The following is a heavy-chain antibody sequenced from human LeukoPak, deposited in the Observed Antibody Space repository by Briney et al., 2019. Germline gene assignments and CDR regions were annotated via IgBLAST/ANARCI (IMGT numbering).Heavy chain of an antibody. Sequence: SETLSLTCTVSGGPISSYHWRWIPQPPGKGREGSGYIYYSGSTIYNPSLKSRVNISVDTSKHQFSLTLSSVTAADTAVYYCARIVSQRITMVRGVIIWFDPWGQGPLVTVSS. V-gene: IGHV4-59*01. CDR3: ARIVSQRITMVRGVIIWFDP. CDR1: GGPISSYH. J-gene: IGHJ5*02. D-gene: IGHD3-10*01. CDR2: IYYSGST.